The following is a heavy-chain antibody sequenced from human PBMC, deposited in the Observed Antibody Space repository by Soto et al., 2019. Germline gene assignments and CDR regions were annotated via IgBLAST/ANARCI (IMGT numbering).Heavy chain of an antibody. J-gene: IGHJ4*02. V-gene: IGHV3-30-3*01. CDR3: ARPVDTAMDPSFYY. CDR1: GFTFSSYA. D-gene: IGHD5-18*01. Sequence: GGSLRLSCAAPGFTFSSYAMHWVRQAPGKGLEWVAVISYDGSNKYYADSVKGRFTISRDNSKNTLYLQMNSLRAEDTAVYYCARPVDTAMDPSFYYWGRGTLVT. CDR2: ISYDGSNK.